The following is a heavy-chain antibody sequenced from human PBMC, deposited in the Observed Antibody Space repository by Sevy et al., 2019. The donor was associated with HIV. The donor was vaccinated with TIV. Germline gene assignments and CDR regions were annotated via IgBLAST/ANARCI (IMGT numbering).Heavy chain of an antibody. CDR2: ISGSRETT. CDR1: GFTFSSYA. Sequence: GGSLRLSCAASGFTFSSYAMDWVRQAPGKGLEWVSTISGSRETTYYADSVKGRFTISRDHSQNTEFLQMNSLRAEDTAVYYCAKRGNGWYEFDYWGRGTLVTVSS. CDR3: AKRGNGWYEFDY. J-gene: IGHJ4*02. D-gene: IGHD6-19*01. V-gene: IGHV3-23*01.